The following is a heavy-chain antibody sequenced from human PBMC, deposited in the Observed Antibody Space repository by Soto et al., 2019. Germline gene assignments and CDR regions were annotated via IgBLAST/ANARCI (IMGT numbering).Heavy chain of an antibody. V-gene: IGHV4-34*01. D-gene: IGHD6-13*01. J-gene: IGHJ6*02. CDR2: INHSGST. CDR3: ARGREAGTRNYYYYGMDV. Sequence: SVTLSLTCAVYGGSFSGYYWSWIRQPPGKGLEWIGEINHSGSTNYNPSLKSRVTISVDTSKNQFSLKLSSVTAADTAVYYCARGREAGTRNYYYYGMDVWGQGTTVTVSS. CDR1: GGSFSGYY.